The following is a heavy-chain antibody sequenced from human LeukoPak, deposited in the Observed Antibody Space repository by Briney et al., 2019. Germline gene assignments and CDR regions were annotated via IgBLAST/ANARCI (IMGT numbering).Heavy chain of an antibody. J-gene: IGHJ4*02. CDR1: GFTFSSYS. Sequence: PGGSLRLSCAASGFTFSSYSMNWVRQAPGKGLEWISYVSHSSSTIYYADSVKGRFTISRDNAKNSLYLQMNSLRDEDTAVYYCARDAHIVRGVNPLDYWGQGTLVTVSS. D-gene: IGHD3-10*01. CDR2: VSHSSSTI. V-gene: IGHV3-48*02. CDR3: ARDAHIVRGVNPLDY.